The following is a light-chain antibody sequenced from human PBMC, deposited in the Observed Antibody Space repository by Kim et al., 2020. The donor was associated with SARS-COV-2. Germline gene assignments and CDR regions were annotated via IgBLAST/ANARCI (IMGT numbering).Light chain of an antibody. CDR2: DAS. J-gene: IGKJ1*01. V-gene: IGKV3-15*01. Sequence: VLPPSPATLSVSPGERATLSCRASQNINYNLVWYQQKPGQTPRLLIYDASTRATGIPASFSGSGSGTEFTLTISGLQSEDFAVYYCQQYNTWPWTFGQGTKVDI. CDR3: QQYNTWPWT. CDR1: QNINYN.